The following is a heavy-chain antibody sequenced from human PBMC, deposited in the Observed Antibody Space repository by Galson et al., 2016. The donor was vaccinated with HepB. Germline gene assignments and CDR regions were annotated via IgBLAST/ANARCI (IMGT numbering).Heavy chain of an antibody. CDR3: ARDDYSGGRGSPDY. D-gene: IGHD4/OR15-4a*01. Sequence: SLRLSCAASGFFFSGRAMSWVRQAPGKGLEWVSGINRYGATTGYAASVKGRFTISRDNSNNTLYLQMNSLTTEDTAVYYCARDDYSGGRGSPDYWGQGTRVTGSS. V-gene: IGHV3-23*01. CDR2: INRYGATT. CDR1: GFFFSGRA. J-gene: IGHJ4*02.